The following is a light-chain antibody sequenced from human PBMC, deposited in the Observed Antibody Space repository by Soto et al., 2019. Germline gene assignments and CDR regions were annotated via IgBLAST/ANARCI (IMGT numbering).Light chain of an antibody. V-gene: IGKV3-20*01. J-gene: IGKJ1*01. CDR3: HQYGSSPAT. CDR2: GAS. Sequence: ESVLTQSPGTLSLSPGERATLSCRASQSVSSNYLAWYQQKPGQAPRLLIYGASTRASGIPDRFSGSGSETDFTLTITRLEPEDFAVYYCHQYGSSPATFGQGTKVDIK. CDR1: QSVSSNY.